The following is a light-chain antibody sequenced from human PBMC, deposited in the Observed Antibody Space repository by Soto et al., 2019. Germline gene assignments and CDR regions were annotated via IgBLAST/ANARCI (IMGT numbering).Light chain of an antibody. J-gene: IGKJ1*01. Sequence: IQMTQSPSTLSASVVDTVTITFRASQSISVSLAWYQQKPGKAPNLLIYDASTLQGGVPSRFSGSGSGTEFTLTVTSLQPEDFATYFCQQYDKYSTFGHGTKVDIK. CDR2: DAS. CDR3: QQYDKYST. V-gene: IGKV1-5*01. CDR1: QSISVS.